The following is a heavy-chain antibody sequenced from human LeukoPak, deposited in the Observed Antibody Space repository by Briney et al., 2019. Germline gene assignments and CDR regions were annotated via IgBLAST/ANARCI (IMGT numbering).Heavy chain of an antibody. D-gene: IGHD3-3*01. CDR2: MNPNSGNT. Sequence: ASVKVSCKASGCTFTSYDINWVRQATGQGLERMGWMNPNSGNTGYAQKFQGRVTMTRNTSISTAYMELSSLRSEDTAVYYCARGSAGAYYDFWSGYLTGYYFDYWGQGTLVTVSS. V-gene: IGHV1-8*01. J-gene: IGHJ4*02. CDR3: ARGSAGAYYDFWSGYLTGYYFDY. CDR1: GCTFTSYD.